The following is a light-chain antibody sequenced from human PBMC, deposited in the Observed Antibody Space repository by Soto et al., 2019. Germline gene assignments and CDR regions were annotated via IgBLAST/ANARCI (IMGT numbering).Light chain of an antibody. CDR3: SSYSTTSSPHVL. V-gene: IGLV2-14*01. J-gene: IGLJ2*01. CDR1: SNDIGGYNY. CDR2: EVS. Sequence: QSALTQPASVSESPGQSITISCTGTSNDIGGYNYVSWYQHHPGKAPKLMIYEVSNRPSGVSHRFSGSKSGNTASLTISGLQAEDEADYFCSSYSTTSSPHVLFGGGTKLTVL.